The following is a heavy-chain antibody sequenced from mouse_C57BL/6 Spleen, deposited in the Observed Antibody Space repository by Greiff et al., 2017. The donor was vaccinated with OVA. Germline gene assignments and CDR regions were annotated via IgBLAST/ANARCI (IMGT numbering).Heavy chain of an antibody. Sequence: VQLKQSGAELVKPGASVKLSCTASGFNITDYYMHWVKQRTGQGLEWIGRIDPDDGDTKYAPKFQGKATITVATSSNTAYLQLSSLTSEDTAVYYCARGFLDDGYYAAMDYWGQGTSVTVSS. CDR2: IDPDDGDT. CDR1: GFNITDYY. D-gene: IGHD2-3*01. CDR3: ARGFLDDGYYAAMDY. J-gene: IGHJ4*01. V-gene: IGHV14-2*01.